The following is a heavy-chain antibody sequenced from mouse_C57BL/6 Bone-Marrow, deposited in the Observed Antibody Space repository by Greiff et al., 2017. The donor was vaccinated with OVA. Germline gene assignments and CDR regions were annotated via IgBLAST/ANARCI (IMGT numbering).Heavy chain of an antibody. CDR1: GFTFSDFY. Sequence: EVKLVESGGGLVQSGRFLRLSCATSGFTFSDFYMEWVRQAPGKGLEWIAASRNKANDYTTEYSASVKGRFIVSRDTYQSILYLQMNALRAEDTAIYYCARDAGYYGSSYGYFDVWGTGTTVTVSS. D-gene: IGHD1-1*01. CDR2: SRNKANDYTT. V-gene: IGHV7-1*01. J-gene: IGHJ1*03. CDR3: ARDAGYYGSSYGYFDV.